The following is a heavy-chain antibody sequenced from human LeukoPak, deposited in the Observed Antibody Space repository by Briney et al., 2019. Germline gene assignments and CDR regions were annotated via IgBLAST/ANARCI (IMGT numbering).Heavy chain of an antibody. J-gene: IGHJ4*02. CDR1: GYTFTRYG. Sequence: ASVKVSCKASGYTFTRYGLSWVRQAPGQGLEWMGWINPNSGGTNYAQKFQGRVTMTRDTSISTAYMELSRLRSDDTAVYYCARDYNWNGIDYWGQGTLVTVSS. V-gene: IGHV1-2*02. CDR3: ARDYNWNGIDY. CDR2: INPNSGGT. D-gene: IGHD1-1*01.